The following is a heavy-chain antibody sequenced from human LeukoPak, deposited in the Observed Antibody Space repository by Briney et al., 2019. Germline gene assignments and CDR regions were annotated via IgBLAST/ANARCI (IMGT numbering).Heavy chain of an antibody. CDR3: TRRYNYDSSGYYYVRDAFDI. CDR2: TSSGRSAI. D-gene: IGHD3-22*01. J-gene: IGHJ3*02. V-gene: IGHV3-21*01. CDR1: GFTLTTYS. Sequence: AGGSLRLSCEASGFTLTTYSMTWVRQAPGEGLERVSITSSGRSAIFSADALKGRFTISRDDAKNLLYLDTNSLRAEDTAVYYCTRRYNYDSSGYYYVRDAFDIWGQGTMVTVSS.